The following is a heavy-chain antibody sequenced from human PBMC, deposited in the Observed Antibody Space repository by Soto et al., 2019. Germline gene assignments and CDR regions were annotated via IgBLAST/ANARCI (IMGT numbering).Heavy chain of an antibody. CDR2: IIPIFGTA. D-gene: IGHD3-22*01. CDR1: GGTFSSYA. CDR3: ASLLTMIVCGSYYGMDV. V-gene: IGHV1-69*01. Sequence: QVQLVQSGAEVKKPGSSVKVSCKASGGTFSSYAISWVRQAPGQGLEWMGGIIPIFGTANYAQKFQGRVTITAEESTSTAYMELSSLRSADTAVYYCASLLTMIVCGSYYGMDVWGQGTTVTVSS. J-gene: IGHJ6*02.